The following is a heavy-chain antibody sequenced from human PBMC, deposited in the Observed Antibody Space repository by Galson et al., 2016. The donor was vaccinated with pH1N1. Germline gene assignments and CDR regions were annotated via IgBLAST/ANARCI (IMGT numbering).Heavy chain of an antibody. D-gene: IGHD1-14*01. CDR3: ARDLTRRGSLPGYYLDS. CDR1: GFSVGNNY. CDR2: IYSGGST. Sequence: SLRLSCAASGFSVGNNYMSWVRQAPGKGLEGVSVIYSGGSTQYADSVKGRFTISRDNARNSLYLQMNGLRAEDTAVYYRARDLTRRGSLPGYYLDSWGQGALVTVSS. J-gene: IGHJ4*02. V-gene: IGHV3-53*01.